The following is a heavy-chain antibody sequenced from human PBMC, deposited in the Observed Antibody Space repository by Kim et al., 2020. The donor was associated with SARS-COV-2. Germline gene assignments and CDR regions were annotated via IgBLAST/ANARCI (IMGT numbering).Heavy chain of an antibody. Sequence: GGSLRLSCAASGFTFSSYWMSWVRQAPGKGLEWVANIKQDGSEKYYVDSVKGRFTISRDNAKNSLYLQMNSLRAEDTAVYYCARDAEYYYDSSGYYGYFDYWGQGTLVTVSS. J-gene: IGHJ4*02. V-gene: IGHV3-7*03. D-gene: IGHD3-22*01. CDR2: IKQDGSEK. CDR1: GFTFSSYW. CDR3: ARDAEYYYDSSGYYGYFDY.